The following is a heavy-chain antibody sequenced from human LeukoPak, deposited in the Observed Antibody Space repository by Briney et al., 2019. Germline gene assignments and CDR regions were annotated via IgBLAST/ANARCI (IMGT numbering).Heavy chain of an antibody. D-gene: IGHD3-16*01. J-gene: IGHJ5*02. V-gene: IGHV1-8*03. Sequence: ASVKVSCKASGYTFTNYDINWVRQATGQGLEWMGWMNPNSGNTGYAQKFQGRVTITRNTSISTAYMDLSSLRSEDTAVYYCAADYGPRVEDGSHWFDPWGQGTLVTVSS. CDR3: AADYGPRVEDGSHWFDP. CDR2: MNPNSGNT. CDR1: GYTFTNYD.